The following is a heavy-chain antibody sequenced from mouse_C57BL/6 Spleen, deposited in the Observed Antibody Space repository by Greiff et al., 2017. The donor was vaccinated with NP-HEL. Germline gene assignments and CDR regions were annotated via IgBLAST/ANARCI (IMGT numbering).Heavy chain of an antibody. J-gene: IGHJ1*03. V-gene: IGHV3-1*01. CDR2: ISYSGST. CDR3: ARIGWPNWYFDV. Sequence: VQLQQSGPGMVKPSQSLSLTCTVTGYSITSGYDWHWIRHFPGNKLEWMGYISYSGSTNYNPSLKSRISITHDTSKNHFFLKLNSVTTEDTATYYCARIGWPNWYFDVWGTGTTVTVSS. D-gene: IGHD1-1*02. CDR1: GYSITSGYD.